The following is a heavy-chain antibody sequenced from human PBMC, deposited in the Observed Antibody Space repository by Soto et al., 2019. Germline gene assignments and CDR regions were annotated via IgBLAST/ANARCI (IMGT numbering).Heavy chain of an antibody. J-gene: IGHJ6*02. Sequence: WGSLRVSWVPSGFTFSICLMPWVRQAPGKGLGLVSLIDGDGSGTIYAHSVKGRFTISRDNAKNTVYLQMNSLRAEDTAVYYCTRDPDIVILPSALDAMDVWGQGTTVTVSS. CDR3: TRDPDIVILPSALDAMDV. V-gene: IGHV3-74*01. CDR2: IDGDGSGT. D-gene: IGHD2-2*01. CDR1: GFTFSICL.